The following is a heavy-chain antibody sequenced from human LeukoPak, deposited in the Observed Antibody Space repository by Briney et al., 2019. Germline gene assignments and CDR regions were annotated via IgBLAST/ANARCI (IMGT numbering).Heavy chain of an antibody. V-gene: IGHV3-23*01. Sequence: EGSLRLSCAASGFTFSNYAMSWVRQAPGRGLEWVSAISGSGDYTNYADSVKGRFTISRDNSKNTLYLQMNSLRAEDTAVYYCATPERYDTSGYSYWGQRTLVTVSS. D-gene: IGHD3-22*01. CDR3: ATPERYDTSGYSY. J-gene: IGHJ4*02. CDR2: ISGSGDYT. CDR1: GFTFSNYA.